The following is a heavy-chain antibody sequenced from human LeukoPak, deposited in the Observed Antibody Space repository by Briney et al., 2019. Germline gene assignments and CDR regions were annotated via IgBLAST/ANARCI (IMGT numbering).Heavy chain of an antibody. CDR2: IYYSGST. V-gene: IGHV4-39*07. CDR1: GGSISSSSYY. D-gene: IGHD2-2*01. CDR3: ARGLPAPADQYYMDV. Sequence: PSETLSLTCTVSGGSISSSSYYWGWIRQPPGKGLEWIGSIYYSGSTYYNPSLKSRFTISVDTSKNQFSLKLSSVTAADTAVYYCARGLPAPADQYYMDVWGKGTTVTVSS. J-gene: IGHJ6*03.